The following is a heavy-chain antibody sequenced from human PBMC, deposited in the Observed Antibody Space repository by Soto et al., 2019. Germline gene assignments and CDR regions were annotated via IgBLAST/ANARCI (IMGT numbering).Heavy chain of an antibody. CDR2: MYTSGIT. CDR3: AKDRNYPRDQFHY. D-gene: IGHD1-7*01. CDR1: GDSVSGYY. V-gene: IGHV4-4*07. J-gene: IGHJ4*02. Sequence: SETLSLTCSVSGDSVSGYYWYWIRQPAGKGLEWIGRMYTSGITNYSPSLKSRVTMSVDTSKNQFSLKLTSVTAADTAVYYCAKDRNYPRDQFHYWGQGTLVTVSS.